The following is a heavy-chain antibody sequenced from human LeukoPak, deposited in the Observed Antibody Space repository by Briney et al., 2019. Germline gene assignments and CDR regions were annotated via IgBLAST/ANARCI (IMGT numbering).Heavy chain of an antibody. CDR3: AKGVVDRGADC. V-gene: IGHV3-23*01. J-gene: IGHJ4*02. CDR2: VIDSGKDR. D-gene: IGHD2-15*01. Sequence: GGSLRLSCAASGFSFSRNAMTWVRQAPGMGLEWVSSVIDSGKDRYYAGSVKGRFTISRDNSKDTLYLQMNSLRVEDTAVYYCAKGVVDRGADCWGQGALVTVSS. CDR1: GFSFSRNA.